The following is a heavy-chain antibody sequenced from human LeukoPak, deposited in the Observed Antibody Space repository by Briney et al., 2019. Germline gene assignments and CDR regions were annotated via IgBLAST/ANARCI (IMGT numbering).Heavy chain of an antibody. CDR2: FDPEDGET. D-gene: IGHD3-22*01. J-gene: IGHJ3*02. CDR3: ATSRGYDSSPWAFDI. V-gene: IGHV1-24*01. CDR1: GYTLTELS. Sequence: SVKVSCKVSGYTLTELSMHWVRQAPGKGLEWMGGFDPEDGETIYAQKFQGRVTMTEDTSTDTAYMELSSLRSEDTAVYYCATSRGYDSSPWAFDIWGQGTRVSVSS.